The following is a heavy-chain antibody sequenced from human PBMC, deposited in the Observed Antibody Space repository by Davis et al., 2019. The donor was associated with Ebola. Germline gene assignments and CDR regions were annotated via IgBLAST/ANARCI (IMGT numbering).Heavy chain of an antibody. CDR1: GYTFTTYG. Sequence: ASVKVSCKASGYTFTTYGISWVRQAPGQGLEWMGWISAYYGTTNYAQSLQGRVTITRDTSASTAYMELSSLRSEDTAVYYCARLFYGDIDYWGQGTLVTVSS. J-gene: IGHJ4*02. V-gene: IGHV1-18*01. CDR3: ARLFYGDIDY. D-gene: IGHD4-17*01. CDR2: ISAYYGTT.